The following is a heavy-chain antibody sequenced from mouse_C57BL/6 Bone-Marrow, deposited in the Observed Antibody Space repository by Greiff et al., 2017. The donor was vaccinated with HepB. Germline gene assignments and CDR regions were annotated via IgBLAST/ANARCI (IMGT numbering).Heavy chain of an antibody. V-gene: IGHV3-6*01. CDR1: GYSITSGYY. CDR3: ARKILRRGGYAMDY. CDR2: ISYDGSN. D-gene: IGHD2-12*01. J-gene: IGHJ4*01. Sequence: VQLQQSGPGLVKPSQSLSLTCSVTGYSITSGYYWNWIRQFPGNKLEWMGYISYDGSNNYNPSLKNRISITRDTSKNQFFLKLNSVTTEDTATYYCARKILRRGGYAMDYWGQGTSVTVSS.